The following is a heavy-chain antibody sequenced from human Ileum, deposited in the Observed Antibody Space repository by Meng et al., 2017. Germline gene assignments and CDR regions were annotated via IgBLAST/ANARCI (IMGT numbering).Heavy chain of an antibody. V-gene: IGHV3-74*01. CDR1: GFTFSSYW. Sequence: GHVVESGGGLVQPGGSLRLSCEASGFTFSSYWMHWVRQAPGKGLVWVARINTDGSDTRYADSVKGRFTISRDNAQNMVYLQMNSLRAEDTAVYYCARDKPHNWFDPWGQGTLVTVSS. CDR2: INTDGSDT. J-gene: IGHJ5*02. CDR3: ARDKPHNWFDP.